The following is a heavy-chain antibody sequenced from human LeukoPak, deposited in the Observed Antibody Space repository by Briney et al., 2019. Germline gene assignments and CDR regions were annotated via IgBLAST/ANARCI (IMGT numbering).Heavy chain of an antibody. J-gene: IGHJ4*02. V-gene: IGHV4-34*01. CDR2: INHSGST. CDR1: GGSFSGYY. CDR3: AGRLRSLDY. Sequence: PSETLSLTCAVCGGSFSGYYWSWIRQPPGKGLEWIGEINHSGSTNYNPSLKSRVTISLDTSKNQFSLKLSSVTAADTAVYYCAGRLRSLDYWGQGTLVTVSS. D-gene: IGHD4-17*01.